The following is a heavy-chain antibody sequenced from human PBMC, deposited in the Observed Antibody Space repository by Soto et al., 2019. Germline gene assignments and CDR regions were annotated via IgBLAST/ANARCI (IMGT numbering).Heavy chain of an antibody. D-gene: IGHD1-26*01. J-gene: IGHJ5*02. CDR3: AKNQGVELVPLATVDWFDP. Sequence: LRLSCAASGFIFENFGMSWVRQAPGKGLEWISSISGSGFKKYYADSVKGRFTISRDNSKSTVYLELNNLSAEDTAVYHCAKNQGVELVPLATVDWFDPWGQGSVVTVS. V-gene: IGHV3-23*01. CDR1: GFIFENFG. CDR2: ISGSGFKK.